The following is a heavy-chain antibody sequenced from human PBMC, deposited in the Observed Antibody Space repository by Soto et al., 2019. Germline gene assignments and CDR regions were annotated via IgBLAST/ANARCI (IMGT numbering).Heavy chain of an antibody. D-gene: IGHD3-22*01. CDR3: AIYDSSGYYTYDAFDM. J-gene: IGHJ3*02. CDR2: ISAYNGNT. Sequence: ASVKVSCKASGYTFTSYGISWVRQAPGQGLEWMGWISAYNGNTNYAQKLQGRVTMTTDTSTSTAYMELRSLRSDDTAVYYCAIYDSSGYYTYDAFDMWGKGKMVTASS. CDR1: GYTFTSYG. V-gene: IGHV1-18*04.